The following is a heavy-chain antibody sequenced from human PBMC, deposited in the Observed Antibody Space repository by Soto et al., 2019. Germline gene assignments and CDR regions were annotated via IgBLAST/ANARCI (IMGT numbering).Heavy chain of an antibody. D-gene: IGHD3-22*01. V-gene: IGHV3-21*01. CDR3: WAEGDSSGYYFDY. Sequence: EVQLVESGGGLVKPGGSLRLSCAASGFTFSSYSMNWVRQAPGKGLEWVSSISSSSSYIYYADSVKGRFTISRDNAKNSLHLQVNSLRAEYTAVYYCWAEGDSSGYYFDYWGQGTLVTVSS. CDR1: GFTFSSYS. CDR2: ISSSSSYI. J-gene: IGHJ4*02.